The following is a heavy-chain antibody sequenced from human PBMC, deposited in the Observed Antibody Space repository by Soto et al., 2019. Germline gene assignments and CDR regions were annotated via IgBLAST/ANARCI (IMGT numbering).Heavy chain of an antibody. Sequence: QLQLQESGSGLVKPSQTLSLTCAVSGGSISSGGYSWSWIRQPPGKGLEWIGYIYHSGSTYYNPSLKSRVTISVDRSKNQFSLKLSSVTAADTAVYYCARARNDYYDSSGYTGSYFDYWGQGTLVTVSS. CDR3: ARARNDYYDSSGYTGSYFDY. CDR1: GGSISSGGYS. D-gene: IGHD3-22*01. J-gene: IGHJ4*02. V-gene: IGHV4-30-2*01. CDR2: IYHSGST.